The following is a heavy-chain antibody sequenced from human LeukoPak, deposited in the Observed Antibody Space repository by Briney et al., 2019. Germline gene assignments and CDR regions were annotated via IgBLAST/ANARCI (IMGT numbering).Heavy chain of an antibody. J-gene: IGHJ4*02. CDR1: GFTFSTYS. Sequence: GGSLRLSCAAPGFTFSTYSMNWVRQAPGKGLEWVALIYYDGSNKYYADSVKGRFTISRDNSRSTLYLQMNSLRVEDTAVYYCANNFDYWGQGTLVTVSS. CDR3: ANNFDY. V-gene: IGHV3-33*08. CDR2: IYYDGSNK.